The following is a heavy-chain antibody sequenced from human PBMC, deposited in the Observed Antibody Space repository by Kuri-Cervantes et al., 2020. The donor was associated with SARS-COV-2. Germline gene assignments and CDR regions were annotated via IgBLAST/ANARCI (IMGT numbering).Heavy chain of an antibody. CDR2: INPNSGGT. D-gene: IGHD6-13*01. J-gene: IGHJ6*03. CDR3: ARKGAAAGTSYYMDV. Sequence: ASVKVSCKASGYTFTGYYVHWVRQAPGQGLEWMGWINPNSGGTNYAQKFQGRVTMTRDTSISTAYMELSRLRSDDTAVYYCARKGAAAGTSYYMDVWGKGTTVTVSS. CDR1: GYTFTGYY. V-gene: IGHV1-2*02.